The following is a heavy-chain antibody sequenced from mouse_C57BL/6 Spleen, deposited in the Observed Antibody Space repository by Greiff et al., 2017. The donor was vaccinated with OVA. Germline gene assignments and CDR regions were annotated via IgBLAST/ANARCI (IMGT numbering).Heavy chain of an antibody. J-gene: IGHJ3*01. D-gene: IGHD1-1*01. CDR2: IDPSDSYT. CDR1: GYTFTSYW. V-gene: IGHV1-69*01. CDR3: ASYGSRRAWFAY. Sequence: VQLQQPGAELVMPGASVKLSCKASGYTFTSYWMHWVKQRPGQGLEWIGEIDPSDSYTNYNQKFKGKSTLTVDKSSSTAYMQLSSLTSEDSAVYYCASYGSRRAWFAYWGQGTLVTVSA.